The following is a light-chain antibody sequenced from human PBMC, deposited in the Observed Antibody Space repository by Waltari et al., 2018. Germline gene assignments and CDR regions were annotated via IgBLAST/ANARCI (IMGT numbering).Light chain of an antibody. V-gene: IGKV3-15*01. CDR3: QHYNNWPLIA. CDR1: QSVGIN. CDR2: SIS. Sequence: EVVLTQSPDTLSVSPGDSATLSCRASQSVGINLAWYQQKPGQAPRLLMYSISKRATGVPARFSGSGSVTQFTLTIGSLQSEDFAVYFCQHYNNWPLIAFGQGTRLESK. J-gene: IGKJ5*01.